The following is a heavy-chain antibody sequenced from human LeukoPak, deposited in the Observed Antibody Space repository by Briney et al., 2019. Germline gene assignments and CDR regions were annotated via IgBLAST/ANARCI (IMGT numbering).Heavy chain of an antibody. J-gene: IGHJ4*02. CDR1: GGSISSSTYY. Sequence: SETLSLTCTVSGGSISSSTYYWGWIRQPPGKGLEWIGSIYYSGSTYYDPSLKSRVTISVDTSKKQFSLKLSSVTAADTAVYYCARLVHMAAADYWGQGTRVTVSS. V-gene: IGHV4-39*01. D-gene: IGHD6-13*01. CDR2: IYYSGST. CDR3: ARLVHMAAADY.